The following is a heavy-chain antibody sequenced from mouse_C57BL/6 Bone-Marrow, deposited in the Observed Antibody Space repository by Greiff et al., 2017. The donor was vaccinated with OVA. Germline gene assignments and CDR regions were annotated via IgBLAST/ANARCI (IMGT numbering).Heavy chain of an antibody. D-gene: IGHD1-2*01. CDR1: GYTFTDYE. CDR2: IYPETGGT. Sequence: QVQLQQSGAELVRPGASVTLSCKASGYTFTDYEMHWVKQTPVHGLEWIGAIYPETGGTAYNQKFKGKAILTADKSSSTAYMELRSLTSDDSAVYYCTRGYSDCYAMDYWGQGTSVTVSS. CDR3: TRGYSDCYAMDY. V-gene: IGHV1-15*01. J-gene: IGHJ4*01.